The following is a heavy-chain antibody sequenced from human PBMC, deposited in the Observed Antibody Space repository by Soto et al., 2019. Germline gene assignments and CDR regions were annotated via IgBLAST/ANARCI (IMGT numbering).Heavy chain of an antibody. CDR3: ARDWLSSYYYYGMDV. Sequence: PSETLFLTCTVSGGSVSGYYWNWIRQSPGKGLEWIGYIYYTERPSYNPSLKSRLTISVDTSKNQFYLKLSSVTAADTAVYYCARDWLSSYYYYGMDVWGQGTTVTVSS. V-gene: IGHV4-59*02. CDR1: GGSVSGYY. CDR2: IYYTERP. J-gene: IGHJ6*02. D-gene: IGHD3-9*01.